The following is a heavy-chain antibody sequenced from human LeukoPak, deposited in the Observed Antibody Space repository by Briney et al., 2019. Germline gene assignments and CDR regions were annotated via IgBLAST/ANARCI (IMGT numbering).Heavy chain of an antibody. CDR3: GGASTVERLFDY. CDR1: GGSISSHY. J-gene: IGHJ4*02. V-gene: IGHV4-59*11. D-gene: IGHD1-1*01. Sequence: SETLSLTCTVSGGSISSHYWSWIRQPPGKGLEWIGYIYYSGSTNYNPSLKSRVTISVDTSKNQFSLKLSSVTAADTTVYYCGGASTVERLFDYWGQGTLVTVSS. CDR2: IYYSGST.